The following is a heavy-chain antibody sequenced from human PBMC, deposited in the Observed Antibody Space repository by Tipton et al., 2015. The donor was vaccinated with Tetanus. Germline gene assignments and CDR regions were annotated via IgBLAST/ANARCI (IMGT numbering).Heavy chain of an antibody. CDR3: ARRGGDFLTGYYDS. V-gene: IGHV4-39*01. CDR1: GGSISSSNYY. Sequence: TLSLTCTVSGGSISSSNYYWGWIRQPPGKGLEWIGRIYYSGGTSYNPSLKSRVTISVDTSKNQFSLELNSVTAADTAVYYCARRGGDFLTGYYDSWGQGTLVTVSS. D-gene: IGHD3-9*01. CDR2: IYYSGGT. J-gene: IGHJ4*02.